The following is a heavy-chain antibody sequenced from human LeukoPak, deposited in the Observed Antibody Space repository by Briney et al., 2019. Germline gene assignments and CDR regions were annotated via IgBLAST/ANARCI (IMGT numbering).Heavy chain of an antibody. D-gene: IGHD3-22*01. CDR2: IIPIFGTA. CDR3: ARKLPYYYDSSGWRHAFDI. V-gene: IGHV1-69*13. CDR1: GYTFTSYG. J-gene: IGHJ3*02. Sequence: ASVKVSCKASGYTFTSYGISGVRRAPGEGLEWLGGIIPIFGTANCAQKFQGRVTITADESTSTAYVELSSLRSEDTAVYYCARKLPYYYDSSGWRHAFDIWGQGTMVTVSS.